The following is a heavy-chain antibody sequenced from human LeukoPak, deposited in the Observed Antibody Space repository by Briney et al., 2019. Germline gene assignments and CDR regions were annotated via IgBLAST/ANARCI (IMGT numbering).Heavy chain of an antibody. D-gene: IGHD3-22*01. J-gene: IGHJ3*02. CDR1: GFTFSSYW. CDR3: GRVLTRYYDSSGPIGAFDI. CDR2: IKQDGSEK. Sequence: GGSLRLSCAASGFTFSSYWMSWVRQAPGKGLEWVANIKQDGSEKYYVDSVKGRFTISRDNAKNSLYLQMNSLRAEDTAVYYCGRVLTRYYDSSGPIGAFDIWGQGTMVTVCS. V-gene: IGHV3-7*01.